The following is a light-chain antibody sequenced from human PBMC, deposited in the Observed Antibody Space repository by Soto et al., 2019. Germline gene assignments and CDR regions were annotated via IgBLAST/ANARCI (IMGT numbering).Light chain of an antibody. CDR3: QKYNSAPWT. J-gene: IGKJ1*01. CDR2: AAS. V-gene: IGKV1-27*01. Sequence: DIPMTQSPSSLSAPVGDSGTITCRASQGISKYLAWYPQKPGKVPKLLIYAASTLQSGVPSRFSGSGAGTDFTLTISSLQPEDVATYYCQKYNSAPWTFGQGTKVEIK. CDR1: QGISKY.